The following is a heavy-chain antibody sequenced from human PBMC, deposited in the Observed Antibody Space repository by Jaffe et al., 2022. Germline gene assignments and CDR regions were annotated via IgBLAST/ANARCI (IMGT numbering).Heavy chain of an antibody. CDR1: GGSFSGYY. V-gene: IGHV4-34*01. J-gene: IGHJ4*02. CDR3: ARAAVGGGRRYCSGGSCYSGGSYGY. Sequence: QVQLQQWGAGLLKPSETLSLTCAVYGGSFSGYYWSWIRQPPGKGLEWIGEINHSGSTNYNPSLKSRVTISVDTSKNQFSLKLSSVTAADTAVYYCARAAVGGGRRYCSGGSCYSGGSYGYWGQGTLVTVSS. D-gene: IGHD2-15*01. CDR2: INHSGST.